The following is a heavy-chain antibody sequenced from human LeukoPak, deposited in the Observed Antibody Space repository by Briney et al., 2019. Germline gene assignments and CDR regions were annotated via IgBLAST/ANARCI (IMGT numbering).Heavy chain of an antibody. J-gene: IGHJ6*03. CDR2: IRYDGSNK. CDR1: GFTFSSYG. Sequence: PGGSLRLSCAASGFTFSSYGMHWVRQAPGKGLEWVAFIRYDGSNKYYADSVKGRFTISRDNSKNTLYLQMNSQRAEDTAVYYCAKDRTTFGYYYYYYMDVWGKGTTVTISS. V-gene: IGHV3-30*02. CDR3: AKDRTTFGYYYYYYMDV. D-gene: IGHD4-11*01.